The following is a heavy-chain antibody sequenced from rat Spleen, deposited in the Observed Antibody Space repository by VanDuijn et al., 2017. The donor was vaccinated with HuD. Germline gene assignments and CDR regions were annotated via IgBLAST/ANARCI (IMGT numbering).Heavy chain of an antibody. V-gene: IGHV5-17*01. CDR1: GFTFSVYG. J-gene: IGHJ2*01. CDR3: ARQNWPYYFDY. D-gene: IGHD5-1*01. CDR2: IIYDGTST. Sequence: EVQLVESGGGLVQPGRSLKFSCAASGFTFSVYGMAWVRQAPKKGLEWVANIIYDGTSTYYRDSVKGRFTISRDYAKSTLYLQMDSLRSEDTATYYCARQNWPYYFDYWGQGVMVTVSS.